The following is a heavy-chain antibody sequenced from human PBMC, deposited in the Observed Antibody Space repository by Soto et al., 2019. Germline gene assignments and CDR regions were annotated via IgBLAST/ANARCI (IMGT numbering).Heavy chain of an antibody. CDR3: ESGSPAFGGLGY. CDR2: IYHSGST. V-gene: IGHV4-4*02. Sequence: SETLSLTCAVSGGSISSSNWWSWVRQPPGKGLEWIGEIYHSGSTNYNPSLKSRVTISVDKSKNQFSLKLSSVTAADTAVYSCESGSPAFGGLGYWGQGTLVTVS. CDR1: GGSISSSNW. D-gene: IGHD3-16*01. J-gene: IGHJ4*02.